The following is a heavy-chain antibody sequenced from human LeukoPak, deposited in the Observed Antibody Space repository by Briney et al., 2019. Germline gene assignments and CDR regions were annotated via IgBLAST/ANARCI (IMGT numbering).Heavy chain of an antibody. CDR2: IYTTGST. V-gene: IGHV4-4*09. CDR3: ARERYDFWSFDL. Sequence: SETLPLTCTVSGGSFSTYYWSWIRQPPGKGLEWIGYIYTTGSTSYNPSLKSRVTISVDTSKRQFSLKLSSVTAADTAMYFCARERYDFWSFDLWGPGALVTVSS. J-gene: IGHJ4*02. CDR1: GGSFSTYY. D-gene: IGHD3-3*01.